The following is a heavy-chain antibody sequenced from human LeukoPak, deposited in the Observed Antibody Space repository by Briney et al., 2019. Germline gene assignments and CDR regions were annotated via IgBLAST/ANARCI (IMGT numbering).Heavy chain of an antibody. CDR2: ISNSGGIT. CDR3: ARYQGGGWDV. D-gene: IGHD6-25*01. J-gene: IGHJ6*02. CDR1: GLTFDIYS. V-gene: IGHV3-23*01. Sequence: PGGSLRLSCEAPGLTFDIYSMSWVRQAPGKGLEWVADISNSGGITMYADSVKGRFTISRDNSKNTVYLQMNSLRAEDTAVYYCARYQGGGWDVWGQGTTVTVSS.